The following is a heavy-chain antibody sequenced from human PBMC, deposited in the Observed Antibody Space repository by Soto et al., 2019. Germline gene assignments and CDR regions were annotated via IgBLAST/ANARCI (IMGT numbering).Heavy chain of an antibody. CDR1: GYTFTGYY. CDR3: ARAYGGHPYFDY. Sequence: ASVKVSCKASGYTFTGYYMHWVRQAPGQGLEWMGWINPNSGGTNYAQKFQGRVTMTRDTSISTAYMELSRLRSDDTAVYYCARAYGGHPYFDYWGQGTLVTVSS. D-gene: IGHD4-17*01. CDR2: INPNSGGT. V-gene: IGHV1-2*02. J-gene: IGHJ4*02.